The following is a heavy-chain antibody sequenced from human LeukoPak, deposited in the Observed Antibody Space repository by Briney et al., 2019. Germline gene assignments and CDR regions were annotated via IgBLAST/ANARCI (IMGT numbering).Heavy chain of an antibody. CDR3: ARVPPTVVTPCCAFDI. CDR1: GFTFSSYS. V-gene: IGHV3-21*01. Sequence: GGSLRLSCAASGFTFSSYSMNWVRQAPGKGLEWLSFISTSSSYIYYADSVKGRFTISRDNAKNSLYLQMNSLRAEDTAVYYCARVPPTVVTPCCAFDIWGQGTMVTVSS. D-gene: IGHD4-23*01. CDR2: ISTSSSYI. J-gene: IGHJ3*02.